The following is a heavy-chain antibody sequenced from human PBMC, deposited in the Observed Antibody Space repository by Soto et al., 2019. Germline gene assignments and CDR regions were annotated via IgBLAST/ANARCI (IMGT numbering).Heavy chain of an antibody. CDR1: GGTFSSYT. V-gene: IGHV1-69*08. Sequence: QVQLVQSGAEVKKPGSSVKVSCKASGGTFSSYTISWVRQVPGQGLEWMGRIIPILGIANYAQKFQGRVTITADKSTSTAYMELSSLRSEDTAVYYCAREEYYYGSGAFFYYWGQGTLVTVSS. J-gene: IGHJ4*02. CDR3: AREEYYYGSGAFFYY. CDR2: IIPILGIA. D-gene: IGHD3-10*01.